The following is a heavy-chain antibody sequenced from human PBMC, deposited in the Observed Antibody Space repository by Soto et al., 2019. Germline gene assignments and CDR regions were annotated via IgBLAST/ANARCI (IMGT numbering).Heavy chain of an antibody. Sequence: EVQLVESGGALVPPGGSLRLSCAASGFNVSSVYMSWVRQAPGKGLEWVSVIYRGGNTYYGDSVKGRFTISRHSPENTLFLQMDSLRTEDTAVYYCARETEDYGPFDYWGQGTLVTVSS. CDR2: IYRGGNT. D-gene: IGHD4-17*01. J-gene: IGHJ4*02. CDR1: GFNVSSVY. V-gene: IGHV3-53*04. CDR3: ARETEDYGPFDY.